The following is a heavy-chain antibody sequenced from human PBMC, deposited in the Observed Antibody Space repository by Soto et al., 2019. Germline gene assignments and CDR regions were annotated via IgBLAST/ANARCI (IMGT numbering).Heavy chain of an antibody. V-gene: IGHV1-69*13. CDR1: GGTFSSYA. D-gene: IGHD3-22*01. J-gene: IGHJ3*02. CDR2: IIPIFGTA. CDR3: ARRYYDSSGYYFTFDI. Sequence: SVKVSCKASGGTFSSYAISWVRQAPGQGLEWMGGIIPIFGTANYAQKFQGRVTITADESTSTAYMELSSLRSEDTAVYYCARRYYDSSGYYFTFDIWGQGTMVTVSS.